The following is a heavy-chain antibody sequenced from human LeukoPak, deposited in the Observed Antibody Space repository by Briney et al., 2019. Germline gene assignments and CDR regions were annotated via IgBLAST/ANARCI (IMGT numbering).Heavy chain of an antibody. CDR2: ISSSSSYI. Sequence: PGGSLRLSCAASGFTFSSYSMNWVRQAPGKGLEWVSSISSSSSYIYYADSVKGRFTTSRDNAKNSLYLQMNSLRAEDTAVYYCARAGGDGYNPNTYWGQGTLVTVSS. J-gene: IGHJ4*02. D-gene: IGHD5-24*01. CDR1: GFTFSSYS. V-gene: IGHV3-21*01. CDR3: ARAGGDGYNPNTY.